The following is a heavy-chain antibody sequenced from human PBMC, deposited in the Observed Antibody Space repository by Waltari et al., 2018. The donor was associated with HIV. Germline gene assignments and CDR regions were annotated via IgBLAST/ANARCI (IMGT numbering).Heavy chain of an antibody. CDR2: IYTSEST. CDR3: AREYCSSTSCSPNGRLGAFDI. V-gene: IGHV4-4*07. CDR1: GGSISSSY. J-gene: IGHJ3*02. Sequence: QVQLQESGPGLVKASETLSLTCPVSGGSISSSYWPWLRPPAGQGLEWIGRIYTSESTNYNSSLKSRVTMSIDTSKNQFFLKLSSVTAADTAVYYCAREYCSSTSCSPNGRLGAFDIWGQGTMVTVSS. D-gene: IGHD2-2*01.